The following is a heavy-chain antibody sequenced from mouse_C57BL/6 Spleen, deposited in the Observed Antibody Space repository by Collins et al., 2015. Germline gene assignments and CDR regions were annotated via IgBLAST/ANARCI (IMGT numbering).Heavy chain of an antibody. J-gene: IGHJ3*01. D-gene: IGHD4-1*01. V-gene: IGHV1-19*01. Sequence: NGSTNYNQKFKGKATLTVDKSSSTAYMELNSLTSDDSAVYYCATGTWFAYWGQGTLVTVS. CDR3: ATGTWFAY. CDR2: NGST.